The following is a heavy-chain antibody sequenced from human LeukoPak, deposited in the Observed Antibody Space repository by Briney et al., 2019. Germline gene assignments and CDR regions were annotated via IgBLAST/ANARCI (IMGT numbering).Heavy chain of an antibody. CDR3: ARRSAAKDAFDI. V-gene: IGHV3-74*01. CDR2: IQSDGST. Sequence: GGSLRLSCVASGFTFSSYWMHWVRQAPGQGLMWVARIQSDGSTIYADSVQSRFTISRDNAKNTLYLQMNSLRAEDTAVYYCARRSAAKDAFDIWGQGTMVTVSS. CDR1: GFTFSSYW. D-gene: IGHD6-25*01. J-gene: IGHJ3*02.